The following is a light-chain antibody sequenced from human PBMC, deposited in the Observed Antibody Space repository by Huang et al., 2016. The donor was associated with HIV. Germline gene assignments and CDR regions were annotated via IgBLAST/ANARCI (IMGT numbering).Light chain of an antibody. CDR3: QQRVNGLT. CDR1: QNLNTH. CDR2: DAS. Sequence: EIVLTQSPATLSFFPGQRVSLSCRASQNLNTHLAWYQQRPGQPPSLLIYDASSRVPGLAARFSGSGAGTDFTLTISSLESEDFATYYCQQRVNGLTFGGGTKV. J-gene: IGKJ4*01. V-gene: IGKV3-11*01.